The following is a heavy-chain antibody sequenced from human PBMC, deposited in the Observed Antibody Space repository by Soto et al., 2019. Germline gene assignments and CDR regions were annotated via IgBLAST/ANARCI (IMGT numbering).Heavy chain of an antibody. J-gene: IGHJ4*02. CDR3: AKEGEHSSGWANFDY. D-gene: IGHD6-19*01. CDR1: GFTFSSYG. V-gene: IGHV3-33*06. Sequence: GVSLRLSCAASGFTFSSYGMHWVRQAPGKGLEWVAVIWYDGSNKYYADSVKGRFTISRDNSKNTLYLQMNSLKAEDTAVYYCAKEGEHSSGWANFDYWGQGTLVTVSS. CDR2: IWYDGSNK.